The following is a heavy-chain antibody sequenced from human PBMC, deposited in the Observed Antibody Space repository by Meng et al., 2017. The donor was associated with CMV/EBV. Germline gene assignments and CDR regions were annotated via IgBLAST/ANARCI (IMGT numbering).Heavy chain of an antibody. J-gene: IGHJ4*02. Sequence: LSLTCAASGFTFSSYSMNWVRQAPGKGLEWVSSISSSSYIYYADSVKGRFTISRDNAKNSLYLQMNSLRAEDTAVYYCARAPGSYYDYWGQGTLVTVSS. V-gene: IGHV3-21*01. CDR1: GFTFSSYS. D-gene: IGHD1-26*01. CDR3: ARAPGSYYDY. CDR2: ISSSSYI.